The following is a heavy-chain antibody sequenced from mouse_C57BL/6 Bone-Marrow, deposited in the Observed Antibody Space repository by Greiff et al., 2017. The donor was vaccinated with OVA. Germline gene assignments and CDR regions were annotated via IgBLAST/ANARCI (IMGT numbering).Heavy chain of an antibody. CDR1: GYTFTSYW. CDR2: IDPSDSYT. Sequence: QVQLKQPGAELVMPGASVKLSCKASGYTFTSYWMHWVKQRPGQGLEWIGEIDPSDSYTNYNQKFKGKSTLTVDKSSSTAYMQLSSLTSEDSAVYYCASRSYYGNYGYAMDYWGQGTSVTVSS. V-gene: IGHV1-69*01. CDR3: ASRSYYGNYGYAMDY. J-gene: IGHJ4*01. D-gene: IGHD2-1*01.